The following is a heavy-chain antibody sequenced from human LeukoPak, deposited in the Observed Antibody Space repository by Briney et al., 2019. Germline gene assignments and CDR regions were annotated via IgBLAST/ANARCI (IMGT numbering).Heavy chain of an antibody. V-gene: IGHV1-2*02. CDR1: GYAFTGYY. CDR2: INPNSGGT. D-gene: IGHD6-13*01. J-gene: IGHJ6*02. Sequence: GASVKVSCKASGYAFTGYYMHWVRQAPGQGLEWMGWINPNSGGTNYAQKFQGRVTMTRDTSISTAYMELSRLRSDDTAVYYCARGRNPNSCSWRGTNYGMNVWGQGTTVTVSS. CDR3: ARGRNPNSCSWRGTNYGMNV.